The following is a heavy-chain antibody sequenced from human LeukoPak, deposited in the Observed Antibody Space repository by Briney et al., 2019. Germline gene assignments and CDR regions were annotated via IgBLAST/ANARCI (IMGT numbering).Heavy chain of an antibody. V-gene: IGHV3-66*04. D-gene: IGHD5-12*01. Sequence: GGSLRLSCAASGFSFSRYYMSWVRQAPGKGLEWVSVLFSGGDTYYADSVKDRFSISRDSSRETLFLQMNSLRADDTAVYYCARQGYDSGFDYWGHGTMVTVSS. CDR1: GFSFSRYY. CDR2: LFSGGDT. CDR3: ARQGYDSGFDY. J-gene: IGHJ4*01.